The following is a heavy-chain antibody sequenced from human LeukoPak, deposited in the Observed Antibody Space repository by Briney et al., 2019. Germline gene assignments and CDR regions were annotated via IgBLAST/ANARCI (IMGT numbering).Heavy chain of an antibody. D-gene: IGHD2-21*01. J-gene: IGHJ6*02. CDR2: IRYDGSNK. CDR1: GFTFSSYG. CDR3: AKACSRPLFIRRYYYYGMDV. V-gene: IGHV3-30*02. Sequence: GGSLRLSCAASGFTFSSYGMHWVRQAPGKGLEWVAFIRYDGSNKYYADSVKGRFTISRDNSKNTLYLQMNSLRAEDTAVYYCAKACSRPLFIRRYYYYGMDVWGQGTTVTVSS.